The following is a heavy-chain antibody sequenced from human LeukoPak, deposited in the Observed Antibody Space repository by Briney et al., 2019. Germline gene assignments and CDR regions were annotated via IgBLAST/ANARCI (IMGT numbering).Heavy chain of an antibody. Sequence: GGTLRLSCAASGFTFSSYGMSWVRQAPGKGLEWVSAISGSGGSTYYADSVKGRFTISRDNSKNTLYLQMNSLRAEDTAVYYCAKDHYTTGGRWFDPWGQGTLVTVSS. CDR2: ISGSGGST. V-gene: IGHV3-23*01. CDR1: GFTFSSYG. D-gene: IGHD4-11*01. J-gene: IGHJ5*02. CDR3: AKDHYTTGGRWFDP.